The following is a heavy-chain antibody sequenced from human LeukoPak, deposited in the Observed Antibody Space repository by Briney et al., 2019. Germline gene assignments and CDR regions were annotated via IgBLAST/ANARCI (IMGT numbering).Heavy chain of an antibody. CDR3: ARHWRYCSSDRCYPDY. CDR2: IYPGDSDT. J-gene: IGHJ4*02. D-gene: IGHD2-15*01. CDR1: GYDFTSYW. Sequence: GASLKISCKGSGYDFTSYWVGWVRQMPGKGLEWMGIIYPGDSDTRYSPSFQGQVTISADKSISTAYLQWSSLKASDTAMYYCARHWRYCSSDRCYPDYWGQGTLVTVSS. V-gene: IGHV5-51*01.